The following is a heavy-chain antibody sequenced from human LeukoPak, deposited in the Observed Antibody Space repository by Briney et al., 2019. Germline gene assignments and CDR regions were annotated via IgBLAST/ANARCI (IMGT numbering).Heavy chain of an antibody. CDR1: GLTVSSNY. J-gene: IGHJ4*02. CDR2: ICSGGAT. Sequence: QPGGSLRLSCAASGLTVSSNYMSWVRQAPGKGLEWVSVICSGGATFYADSVKGRFTISRDDSKNTLYLQMNSLRAEDTAVYYCARGSHIGAAGIPDNWGQGTLVTVSS. V-gene: IGHV3-53*01. D-gene: IGHD6-13*01. CDR3: ARGSHIGAAGIPDN.